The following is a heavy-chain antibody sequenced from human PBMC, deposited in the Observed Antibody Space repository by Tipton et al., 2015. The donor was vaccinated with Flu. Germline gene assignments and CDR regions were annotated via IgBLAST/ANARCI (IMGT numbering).Heavy chain of an antibody. CDR2: ISWDGGST. CDR3: AKDIRGYRYESVGYAIDY. D-gene: IGHD5-18*01. V-gene: IGHV3-43D*04. J-gene: IGHJ4*02. Sequence: SLRLSCAASGFTFDDYAMHWVRQAPVKGLEWVSLISWDGGSTYYADSVKGRFTISRDNSKNSLYLQMNSLRAEDTALYYCAKDIRGYRYESVGYAIDYWGQRTLVTVSS. CDR1: GFTFDDYA.